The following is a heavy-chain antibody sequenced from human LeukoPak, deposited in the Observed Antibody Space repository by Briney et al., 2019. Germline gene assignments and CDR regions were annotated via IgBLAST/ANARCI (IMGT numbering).Heavy chain of an antibody. CDR3: ARDIVGQLVPGDPDY. Sequence: GGSLRLSCAASGFTFSSYGMHWVRQAPGKGLEWVAFIRYDGSNKYYADSVKGRFTISRDNAKNSLYLQMNSLRAEDTAVYYCARDIVGQLVPGDPDYWGQGTLVTVSS. V-gene: IGHV3-30*02. CDR1: GFTFSSYG. J-gene: IGHJ4*02. CDR2: IRYDGSNK. D-gene: IGHD6-6*01.